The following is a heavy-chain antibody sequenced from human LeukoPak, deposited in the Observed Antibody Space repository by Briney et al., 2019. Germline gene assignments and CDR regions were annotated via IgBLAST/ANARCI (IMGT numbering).Heavy chain of an antibody. CDR3: ARVSSGYYYFDY. J-gene: IGHJ4*02. D-gene: IGHD3-22*01. V-gene: IGHV3-20*04. Sequence: GGSLRLSCAASGFSFSSYWMFWVRQAPGKGLEWVSGINWNGGSTGYADSVKGRFTISRDNAKNSLYLQMNSLRAEDTALYYCARVSSGYYYFDYWGQGTLVTVSS. CDR2: INWNGGST. CDR1: GFSFSSYW.